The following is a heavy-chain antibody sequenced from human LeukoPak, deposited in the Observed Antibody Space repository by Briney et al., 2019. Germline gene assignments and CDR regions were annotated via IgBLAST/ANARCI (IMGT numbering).Heavy chain of an antibody. CDR2: ISGSGGST. J-gene: IGHJ4*02. V-gene: IGHV3-23*01. CDR3: AKGRYDSSGPANTFDY. Sequence: GGSLRLSCAASGFTFSSYAMSWVRQAPGKGLEWVSGISGSGGSTYYADSVKGQFTISRDNSKNTLYLQMNNLRAEDTALYSCAKGRYDSSGPANTFDYWGQGTLVTVSS. D-gene: IGHD3-22*01. CDR1: GFTFSSYA.